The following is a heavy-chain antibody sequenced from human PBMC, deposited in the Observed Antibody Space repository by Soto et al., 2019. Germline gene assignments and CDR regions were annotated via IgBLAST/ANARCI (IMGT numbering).Heavy chain of an antibody. CDR2: FNPRGGTT. CDR3: ARVYGLVQYDDFWSGYYDY. CDR1: ANTFINNY. Sequence: QVQLLQSGAEVKKPGASVRISCKSSANTFINNYINWVRQPPGQGLEWLGVFNPRGGTTRYAQKFQGRVTMTGDTSTRTVFMELSNLKSEDTAVYYCARVYGLVQYDDFWSGYYDYWGQGTLVIVSS. D-gene: IGHD3-3*01. J-gene: IGHJ4*02. V-gene: IGHV1-46*01.